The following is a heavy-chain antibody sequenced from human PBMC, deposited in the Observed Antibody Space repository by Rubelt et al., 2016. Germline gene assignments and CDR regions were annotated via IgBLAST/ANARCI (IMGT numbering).Heavy chain of an antibody. Sequence: AMHWVRQAPGKGLEWVAVISYDGSNKYYADSVKGRFTISRDNSKNTLYLQMNSLRAEDTAIYYCAKLWSCGSKYFDLWGRGTLVTVSS. J-gene: IGHJ2*01. CDR3: AKLWSCGSKYFDL. CDR2: ISYDGSNK. CDR1: A. D-gene: IGHD3-10*01. V-gene: IGHV3-30-3*02.